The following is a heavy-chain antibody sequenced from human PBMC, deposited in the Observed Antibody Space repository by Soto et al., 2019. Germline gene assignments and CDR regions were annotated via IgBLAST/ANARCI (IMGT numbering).Heavy chain of an antibody. Sequence: QVQLVESGGGVVQPGRSLRLSCAASVFTFSSYGMHWVRQAPGKGLEWVAVISYDGSNKYYADSVKGRFTISRDNSKNTLYLQMNSLRAEDTAVYYCEKGAYRRYFDRGYWGQGTLVNVSS. CDR3: EKGAYRRYFDRGY. D-gene: IGHD3-9*01. CDR1: VFTFSSYG. V-gene: IGHV3-30*18. J-gene: IGHJ4*02. CDR2: ISYDGSNK.